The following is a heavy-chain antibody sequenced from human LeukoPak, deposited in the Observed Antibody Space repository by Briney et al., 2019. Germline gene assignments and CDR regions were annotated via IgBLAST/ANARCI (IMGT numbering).Heavy chain of an antibody. CDR2: ISYDGSNK. D-gene: IGHD2-15*01. J-gene: IGHJ4*02. Sequence: PGRSLRLSCAASGFAFSSYAMHWVRQAPGKGLEWVAVISYDGSNKYYADSVKGRFTISRDNSKNTLYLQMNSLRAEDTALYYCAKDETYCSGGSCSTTYFDYWGQGTLVTVSS. CDR1: GFAFSSYA. V-gene: IGHV3-30-3*01. CDR3: AKDETYCSGGSCSTTYFDY.